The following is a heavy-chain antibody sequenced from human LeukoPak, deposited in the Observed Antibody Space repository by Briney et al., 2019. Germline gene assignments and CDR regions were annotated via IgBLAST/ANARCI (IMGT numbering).Heavy chain of an antibody. CDR1: GFTFDDYA. V-gene: IGHV3-9*01. CDR3: ATPPRDDYGDVIGAFDI. Sequence: GRSLRLSCAASGFTFDDYAMHWVRQAPGKGLEWVTGISWNSGSIGYADSVKGRFTISRDNAKNSLYLQMNSLRAEDTALYYCATPPRDDYGDVIGAFDIWGQGTMVTVSS. CDR2: ISWNSGSI. D-gene: IGHD4-17*01. J-gene: IGHJ3*02.